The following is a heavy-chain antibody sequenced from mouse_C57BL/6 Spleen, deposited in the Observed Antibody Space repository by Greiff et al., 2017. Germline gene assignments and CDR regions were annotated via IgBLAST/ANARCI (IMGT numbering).Heavy chain of an antibody. V-gene: IGHV1-72*01. CDR3: ARFDYDYELAWFAD. Sequence: QVHVKQPGAELVKPGASVKLSCKASGYTFTSYWMHWVKQRPGRGLEWIGRIDPASGGTKYNEKFKSKATLTVDKPSSTAYMQLSRLTSEDAAVYYCARFDYDYELAWFADWGKGTLVTVSA. D-gene: IGHD2-4*01. CDR1: GYTFTSYW. CDR2: IDPASGGT. J-gene: IGHJ3*01.